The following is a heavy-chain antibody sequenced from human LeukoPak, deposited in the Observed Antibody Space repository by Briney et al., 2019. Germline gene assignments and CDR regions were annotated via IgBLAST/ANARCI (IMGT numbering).Heavy chain of an antibody. D-gene: IGHD2-21*02. V-gene: IGHV1-69*05. CDR3: ARGDLNYGMDV. Sequence: GASVKVSCKASGGTFSSYAISWVRQAPGQGLEWMGGIIPIFGTANYAQEFQGRVTMTRDTSTSTVYMELSSLRSEDTAVYYCARGDLNYGMDVWGQGTTVTVSS. CDR1: GGTFSSYA. CDR2: IIPIFGTA. J-gene: IGHJ6*02.